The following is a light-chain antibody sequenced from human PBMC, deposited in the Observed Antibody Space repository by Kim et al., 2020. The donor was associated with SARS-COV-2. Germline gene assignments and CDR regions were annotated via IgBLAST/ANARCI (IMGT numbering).Light chain of an antibody. CDR3: QHYKNHPMT. Sequence: DIQMTQSPSSLSASIGERVTITCQASQILNYLLTWYQQKPGEAPKLLIYDVLKLEVGVPSRFSGSGSGTEFTFTISSLQPDDIATYFCQHYKNHPMTFGQGTRLEIK. CDR1: QILNYL. CDR2: DVL. J-gene: IGKJ5*01. V-gene: IGKV1-33*01.